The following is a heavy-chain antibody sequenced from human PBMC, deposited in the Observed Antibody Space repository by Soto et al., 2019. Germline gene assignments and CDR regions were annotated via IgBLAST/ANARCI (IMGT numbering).Heavy chain of an antibody. Sequence: EVQLVESGGGLVQPGGSLRLSCAASGFRFSIYSMNWIRQAPGKGLEWSAYMTSDTKTIKYADSVKGRFTISRDNENNFVYLQMNSLRDEDTAVYYCARTVEGHFDYWGQGTVVTFSA. CDR3: ARTVEGHFDY. CDR1: GFRFSIYS. CDR2: MTSDTKTI. J-gene: IGHJ4*02. D-gene: IGHD6-19*01. V-gene: IGHV3-48*02.